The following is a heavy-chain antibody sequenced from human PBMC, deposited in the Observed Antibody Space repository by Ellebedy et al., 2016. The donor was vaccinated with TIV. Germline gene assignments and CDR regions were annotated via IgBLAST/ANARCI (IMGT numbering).Heavy chain of an antibody. CDR2: ITESGGNT. CDR1: GLTFSSHA. J-gene: IGHJ2*01. Sequence: GESLKISCAASGLTFSSHAMSWVRQAPGKGLEWVSSITESGGNTYYADSVKGRFTISRDNSTDTLFLQMNSLRAEDTAVYYCAAKGSGYFDLWGRGTLVTVSS. D-gene: IGHD1-26*01. CDR3: AAKGSGYFDL. V-gene: IGHV3-23*01.